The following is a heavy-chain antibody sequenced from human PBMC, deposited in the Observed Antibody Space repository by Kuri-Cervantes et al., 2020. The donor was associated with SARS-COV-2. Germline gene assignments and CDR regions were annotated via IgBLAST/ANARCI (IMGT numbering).Heavy chain of an antibody. D-gene: IGHD6-13*01. CDR2: IYYSGNT. J-gene: IGHJ5*02. CDR3: ATGYSSRGGFDP. Sequence: GSLRLSCTVSGGSIGRRNYYWGWIRQPPGKGPEWIGNIYYSGNTYYNPSLRSRVTISEDTSKNQFSLKLSSVTAADTAVYYCATGYSSRGGFDPWGQGTLVTVSS. V-gene: IGHV4-39*01. CDR1: GGSIGRRNYY.